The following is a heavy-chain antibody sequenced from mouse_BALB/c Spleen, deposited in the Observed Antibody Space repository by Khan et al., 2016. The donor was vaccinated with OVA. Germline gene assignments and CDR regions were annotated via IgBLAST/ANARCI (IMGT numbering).Heavy chain of an antibody. D-gene: IGHD1-1*01. CDR3: TRVYGGDFDY. CDR2: ISYSGKT. Sequence: EVQLQESGPGLVTPSQSLSLTCTVTGYSITSDYAWNWIRQFPGNKLELMGFISYSGKTNSNPSLKSRISITRDTSKNQFFLQLNSVTTEDTATYYCTRVYGGDFDYCGQGTTLTVSS. CDR1: GYSITSDYA. V-gene: IGHV3-2*02. J-gene: IGHJ2*01.